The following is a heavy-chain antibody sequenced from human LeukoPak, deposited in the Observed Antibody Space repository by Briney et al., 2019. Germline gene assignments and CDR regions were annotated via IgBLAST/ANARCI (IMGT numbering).Heavy chain of an antibody. CDR3: AREQQLGINWFDP. Sequence: PSQTLSLTCTVSGGSISSGSYYWSWIRQPAGKGLEWIGRIYTSGSTNYNPSLKSRVTISVDTSKNQFSLKLSSVTAADTAVYYCAREQQLGINWFDPWGQGTLVTVSS. J-gene: IGHJ5*02. D-gene: IGHD6-13*01. CDR1: GGSISSGSYY. CDR2: IYTSGST. V-gene: IGHV4-61*02.